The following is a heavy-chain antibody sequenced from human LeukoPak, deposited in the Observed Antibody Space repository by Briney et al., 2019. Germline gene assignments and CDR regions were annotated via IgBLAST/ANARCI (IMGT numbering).Heavy chain of an antibody. CDR3: ARGPDTSTWYYYYMDV. CDR2: IYYSGST. D-gene: IGHD6-13*01. J-gene: IGHJ6*03. Sequence: SETLSLTCTVSGDSISSGGHYWSWIRQHPGKGLEWIGYIYYSGSTYYNPSLKSRVTISVDTSKNQFSLKLSSVTAADTAVYYCARGPDTSTWYYYYMDVWGKGTTVTVSS. V-gene: IGHV4-31*03. CDR1: GDSISSGGHY.